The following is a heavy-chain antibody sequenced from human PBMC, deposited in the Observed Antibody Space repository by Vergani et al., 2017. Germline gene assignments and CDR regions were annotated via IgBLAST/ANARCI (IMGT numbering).Heavy chain of an antibody. D-gene: IGHD2-2*01. V-gene: IGHV3-74*01. J-gene: IGHJ5*02. CDR1: GFTFSSYW. Sequence: EVQLVESGGGLVQPGGSLRLSCAASGFTFSSYWMHWVRQAPGKGLVWVSRINSDGSSTSYADSVKGRFTISRDNAKNTLYLQMNSLRAEDTAVYYCARGCPIVVVPAALPPIDPWGQGTLVTVSS. CDR3: ARGCPIVVVPAALPPIDP. CDR2: INSDGSST.